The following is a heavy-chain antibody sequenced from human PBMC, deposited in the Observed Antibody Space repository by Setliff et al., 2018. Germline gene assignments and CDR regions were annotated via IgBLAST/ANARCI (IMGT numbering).Heavy chain of an antibody. CDR1: GFTFSTSA. J-gene: IGHJ3*01. Sequence: GGSLRLSCAASGFTFSTSAMHWVRQAPGKGPEWVSTLGGDGRITFYADSVKGRFTISRDTSNNTLYLQMNNLKAEDTALYYCAKDYNWGEFWGQGTMVTVSS. V-gene: IGHV3-23*01. D-gene: IGHD1-20*01. CDR2: LGGDGRIT. CDR3: AKDYNWGEF.